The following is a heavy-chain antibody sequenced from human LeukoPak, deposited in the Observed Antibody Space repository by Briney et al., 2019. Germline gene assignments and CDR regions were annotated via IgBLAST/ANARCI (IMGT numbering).Heavy chain of an antibody. Sequence: GASVKVSCKASGYTFTSYCMHWVRQAPGQGLEWMGIINPSGGSTSYAQKFQGRVTMTRDTSTSTVYMELSSLRSEDTAVYYCARRGTLNYYFDYWGQGTLVTVSS. D-gene: IGHD1-7*01. CDR2: INPSGGST. J-gene: IGHJ4*02. CDR3: ARRGTLNYYFDY. V-gene: IGHV1-46*01. CDR1: GYTFTSYC.